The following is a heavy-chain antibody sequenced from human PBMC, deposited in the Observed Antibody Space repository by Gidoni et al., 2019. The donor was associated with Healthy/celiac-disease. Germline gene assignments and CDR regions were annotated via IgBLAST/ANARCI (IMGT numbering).Heavy chain of an antibody. V-gene: IGHV3-9*01. D-gene: IGHD6-13*01. Sequence: EVQLVESGGGLVQPGRSLRLSCAAPGFTFVDYAMHWARHATGKGLEWVTGISWNSGNIGYADSVKGRFTTSRDNAKNSLYLQMNSLRAEDTALYYCAKDRGSSWSPEYFQHWGQGTLVTVSS. CDR1: GFTFVDYA. J-gene: IGHJ1*01. CDR2: ISWNSGNI. CDR3: AKDRGSSWSPEYFQH.